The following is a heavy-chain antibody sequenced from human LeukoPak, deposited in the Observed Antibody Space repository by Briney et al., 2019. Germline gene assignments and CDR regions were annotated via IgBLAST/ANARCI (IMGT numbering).Heavy chain of an antibody. CDR3: VKDLSTVVTGAGAR. V-gene: IGHV3-64D*09. CDR2: ISTNGGST. CDR1: RFTFSSYA. J-gene: IGHJ4*02. D-gene: IGHD4-23*01. Sequence: GGSLRLSCSASRFTFSSYAMYWVRQAPGRGLEYVSGISTNGGSTDYADSVKGRFTISRDNSKNTLYLQMSSLRTEDTAVYYCVKDLSTVVTGAGARWGQGTLVTVSS.